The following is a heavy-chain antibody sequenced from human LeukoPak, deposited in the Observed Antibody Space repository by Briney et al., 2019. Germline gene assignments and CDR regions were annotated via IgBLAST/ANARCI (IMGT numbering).Heavy chain of an antibody. Sequence: ASVKVSCKVSGYTLTELSMHWVRQAPGQGLEWMGRINPNSGGTNYAQKFQGRVTMTRDTSISTAYMELSRLRSDDTAVYYCAPGPGWFDPWGQGTLVTVSS. CDR1: GYTLTELS. J-gene: IGHJ5*02. D-gene: IGHD7-27*01. CDR2: INPNSGGT. V-gene: IGHV1-2*06. CDR3: APGPGWFDP.